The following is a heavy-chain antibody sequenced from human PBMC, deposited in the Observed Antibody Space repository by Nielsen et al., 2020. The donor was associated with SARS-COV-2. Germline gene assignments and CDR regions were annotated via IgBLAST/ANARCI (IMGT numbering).Heavy chain of an antibody. V-gene: IGHV4-61*08. Sequence: SETLSLTCTVSGGSISSGGYYWSWIRQPPGKGLEWIGYIYYSGSTSYNPSLKSRVTISVDTSKNQFSLKLSSVTAADTAVYYCARRVTIFGVVDVIDYWGQGTLVTVSS. CDR1: GGSISSGGYY. D-gene: IGHD3-3*01. CDR2: IYYSGST. J-gene: IGHJ4*02. CDR3: ARRVTIFGVVDVIDY.